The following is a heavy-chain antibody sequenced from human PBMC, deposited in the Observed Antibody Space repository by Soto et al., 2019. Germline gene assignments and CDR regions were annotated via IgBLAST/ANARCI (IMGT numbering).Heavy chain of an antibody. CDR1: GFTFSSYW. CDR3: ARGDYYDISGTFSDAFDI. Sequence: GGSLRLSCAASGFTFSSYWMTWVRQAPGKGLEWVANIKPDGSEKWYVDSVKGRFTISRDNAKNSLYLQMNSLRAEDTAVYYCARGDYYDISGTFSDAFDIWGQGTMVTVS. CDR2: IKPDGSEK. D-gene: IGHD3-22*01. J-gene: IGHJ3*02. V-gene: IGHV3-7*04.